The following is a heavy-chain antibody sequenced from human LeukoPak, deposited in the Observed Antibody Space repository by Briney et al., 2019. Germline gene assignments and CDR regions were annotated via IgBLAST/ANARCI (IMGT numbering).Heavy chain of an antibody. Sequence: SETLSLTCTVSGASISSSYCTWIRQSAGEGLEWIGRMSSGGSTTYNPSFKGRVTMSLDTSKRQFSLNLSSVTAADTAVYYCARGDVGATTVFDYWGQGTLVTVSS. CDR3: ARGDVGATTVFDY. J-gene: IGHJ4*02. CDR1: GASISSSY. V-gene: IGHV4-4*07. D-gene: IGHD1-26*01. CDR2: MSSGGST.